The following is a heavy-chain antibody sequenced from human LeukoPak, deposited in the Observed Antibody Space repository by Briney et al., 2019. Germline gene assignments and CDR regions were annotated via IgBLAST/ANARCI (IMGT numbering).Heavy chain of an antibody. CDR3: ARDQGYCSGGSCRNWFDP. J-gene: IGHJ5*02. D-gene: IGHD2-15*01. Sequence: ASVKVSCKASGGTFSSYAISWVRQAPGQGLEWMGGIIPIFGTANYAQKFQGRVTITTDESTSTAYMELSSLRSEDMAVYYCARDQGYCSGGSCRNWFDPWGQGTLVTVSS. CDR2: IIPIFGTA. CDR1: GGTFSSYA. V-gene: IGHV1-69*05.